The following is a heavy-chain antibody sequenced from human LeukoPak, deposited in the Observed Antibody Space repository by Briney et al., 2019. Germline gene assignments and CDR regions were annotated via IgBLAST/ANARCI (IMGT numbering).Heavy chain of an antibody. Sequence: SETLSLTCTVSGGSISSGDYYWSWIRQPPGKGLEWIGYIYYSGSTYYNPSLKSRVTISVDTSKHQFSLKLSSVTAADTAVYYCAKRGQFWSGYHNWFDPWGQGTLVTVSS. D-gene: IGHD3-3*02. CDR1: GGSISSGDYY. CDR3: AKRGQFWSGYHNWFDP. J-gene: IGHJ5*02. CDR2: IYYSGST. V-gene: IGHV4-30-4*08.